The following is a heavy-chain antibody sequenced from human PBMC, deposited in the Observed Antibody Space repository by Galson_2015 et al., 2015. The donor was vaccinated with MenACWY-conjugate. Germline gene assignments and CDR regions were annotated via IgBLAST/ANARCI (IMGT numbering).Heavy chain of an antibody. D-gene: IGHD2-2*02. Sequence: SVKVSRKASGYTFTSYYMHWVRQAPGQGLEWMGIINPSGGSTSYAQKFQGRVTMTRDTSTSTVYMELSSLRSEDTAVYYCARGALGYCSSTSCYRDAFDIWGQGTMVTVFS. CDR1: GYTFTSYY. V-gene: IGHV1-46*01. J-gene: IGHJ3*02. CDR2: INPSGGST. CDR3: ARGALGYCSSTSCYRDAFDI.